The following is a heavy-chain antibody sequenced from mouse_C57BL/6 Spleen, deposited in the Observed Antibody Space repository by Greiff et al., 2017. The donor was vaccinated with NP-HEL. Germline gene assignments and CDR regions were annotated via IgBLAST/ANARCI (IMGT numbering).Heavy chain of an antibody. CDR2: ISSGGSYT. V-gene: IGHV5-6*01. CDR1: GFTFSSYG. D-gene: IGHD4-1*01. J-gene: IGHJ2*01. CDR3: ARHGTGYYFDY. Sequence: DVQLVESGGDLVKPGGSLKLSCAASGFTFSSYGMSWVRQTPDKRLEWVATISSGGSYTYYPDSVKGRFTISRDNAKNTLYLQMSSLKSEDTAMYYCARHGTGYYFDYWGQGTTLTVSS.